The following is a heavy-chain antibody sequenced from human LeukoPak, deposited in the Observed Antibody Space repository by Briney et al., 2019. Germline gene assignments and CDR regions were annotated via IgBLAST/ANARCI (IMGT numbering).Heavy chain of an antibody. CDR1: GFTFDDYA. Sequence: GGSLRLSCAASGFTFDDYAMHWVRQAPGKGLEWVSSISSSSSYIYYADSVKGRFTISRDNAKNSLYLQMNSLRAEDTAVYYCAREGSITMIVVAPEYFDLWGRGTLVTVSS. D-gene: IGHD3-22*01. CDR2: ISSSSSYI. J-gene: IGHJ2*01. CDR3: AREGSITMIVVAPEYFDL. V-gene: IGHV3-21*01.